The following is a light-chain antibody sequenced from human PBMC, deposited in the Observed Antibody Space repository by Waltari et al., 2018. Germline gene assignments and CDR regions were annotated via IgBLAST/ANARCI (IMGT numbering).Light chain of an antibody. V-gene: IGKV2D-29*01. CDR3: MQSIQLPRT. J-gene: IGKJ1*01. Sequence: DILLTQSPLSLSVTPGQPASISCKSSQSLLHSDGRTYLYWYLQKPGQPPQLLIHEVYNRFSGAPDRFSGSGSGTDFTLKISRVETEDVGLYYCMQSIQLPRTFGQGTKVEIK. CDR1: QSLLHSDGRTY. CDR2: EVY.